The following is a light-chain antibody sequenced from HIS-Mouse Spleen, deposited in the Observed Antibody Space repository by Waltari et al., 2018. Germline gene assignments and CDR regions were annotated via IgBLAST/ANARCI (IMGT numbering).Light chain of an antibody. CDR2: DDS. Sequence: SYVLTQPPSVSVAPGKPARITCGGNNIGSKSVPLYQQKPGQAPVLVVYDDSDRPSGIPERFSGSNSGNTATLTISRVEAGDEADYYCQVWDSSSDHRVFGGGTKLTVL. J-gene: IGLJ2*01. CDR1: NIGSKS. V-gene: IGLV3-21*03. CDR3: QVWDSSSDHRV.